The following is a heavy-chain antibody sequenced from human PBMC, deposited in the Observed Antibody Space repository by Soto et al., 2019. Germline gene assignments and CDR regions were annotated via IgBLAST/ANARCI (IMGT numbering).Heavy chain of an antibody. V-gene: IGHV3-21*01. J-gene: IGHJ2*01. Sequence: EVQLVESGGGLVKPGGSLRLSCVASGFTFSTYSMNWVRQAPGKGLEWVSSISSTSSYIYYADSVKGRFTVSRDNAKNSLYLQMNSLRAEETAVYYCARRDYGETYWYFDLWGRGTLVTVSS. CDR3: ARRDYGETYWYFDL. CDR1: GFTFSTYS. CDR2: ISSTSSYI. D-gene: IGHD4-17*01.